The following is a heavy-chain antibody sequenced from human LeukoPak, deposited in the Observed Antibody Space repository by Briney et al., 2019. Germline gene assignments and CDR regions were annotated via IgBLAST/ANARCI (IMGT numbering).Heavy chain of an antibody. CDR2: IYYSGSI. J-gene: IGHJ4*02. CDR1: GGSISSYY. V-gene: IGHV4-59*01. Sequence: SETLSLTCTVSGGSISSYYWSWIRQPPGKGLEWIGYIYYSGSINYNPSLKSRVTISVDTSKNQFSLKLSSVTAADTAVYYCARRYDYWGQGTLVTVSS. CDR3: ARRYDY.